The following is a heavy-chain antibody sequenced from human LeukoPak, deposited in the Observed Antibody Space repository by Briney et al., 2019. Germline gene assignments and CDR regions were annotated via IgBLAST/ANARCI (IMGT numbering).Heavy chain of an antibody. CDR1: GFTLSNDL. CDR2: INQDGSMK. Sequence: PVGSLRLSCAASGFTLSNDLMTWVRQAPGKGLKWGANINQDGSMKYHVHSRKGRLASSRDNPTTSSCLRVYSATAAQTAPYYIARIGYSSSTLDFWGQGTVVSVSS. D-gene: IGHD6-6*01. V-gene: IGHV3-7*01. J-gene: IGHJ4*02. CDR3: ARIGYSSSTLDF.